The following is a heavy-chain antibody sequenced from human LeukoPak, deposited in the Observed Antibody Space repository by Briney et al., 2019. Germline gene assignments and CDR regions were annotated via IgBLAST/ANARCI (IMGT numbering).Heavy chain of an antibody. Sequence: SVKVSCKASGGTFSSYAISWARQAPGQGLEWMGGIIPIFGTANYAQKFQGRVTITADESTSTAYMELSSLRSEDTAVYYCARVGYSYGYSSPNFDYWGQGTLVTVSS. D-gene: IGHD5-18*01. CDR2: IIPIFGTA. J-gene: IGHJ4*02. CDR3: ARVGYSYGYSSPNFDY. CDR1: GGTFSSYA. V-gene: IGHV1-69*01.